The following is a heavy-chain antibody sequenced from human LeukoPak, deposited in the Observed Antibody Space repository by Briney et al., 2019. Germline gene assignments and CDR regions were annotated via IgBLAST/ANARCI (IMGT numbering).Heavy chain of an antibody. CDR1: GGFICGYY. D-gene: IGHD2-21*02. Sequence: SETLSLTCAVYGGFICGYYWCWIRQPPGKALELIGEINHSGSTNYNPSLKSRVTISVDTSKNQFSLKLSSVTATDTAVYYCARRLCGGDCYSTFSYWGQGTLVTVSS. J-gene: IGHJ4*02. CDR3: ARRLCGGDCYSTFSY. CDR2: INHSGST. V-gene: IGHV4-34*01.